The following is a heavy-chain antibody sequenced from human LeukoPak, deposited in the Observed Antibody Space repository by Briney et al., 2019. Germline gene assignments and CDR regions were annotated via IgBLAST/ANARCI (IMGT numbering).Heavy chain of an antibody. Sequence: VASVKVSCKASGYTFTSYGISWVRQAPGQGLEWMGWISAYNGNTNYAQKRQGRVTMTTDTSTSTAYMELRSLRSDDTAVYYCARALARMITFGGVIPWGQGTLVTVSS. CDR2: ISAYNGNT. CDR3: ARALARMITFGGVIP. V-gene: IGHV1-18*01. D-gene: IGHD3-16*01. J-gene: IGHJ5*02. CDR1: GYTFTSYG.